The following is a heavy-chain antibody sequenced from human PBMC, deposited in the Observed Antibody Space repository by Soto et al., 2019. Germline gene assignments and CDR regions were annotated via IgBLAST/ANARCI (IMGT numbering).Heavy chain of an antibody. Sequence: QVQLVESGGGVVQPGRSLRLSCAVSGFIFKNYALNWVRQAPGKGLEWVASITRDGYNKYYADSVKGRFTISRDNSKNTLSLQMNALRVEDSSVYYCTKSSGGSSSVGMDYWGPGTLVTVSS. CDR1: GFIFKNYA. V-gene: IGHV3-30*04. CDR2: ITRDGYNK. D-gene: IGHD6-6*01. CDR3: TKSSGGSSSVGMDY. J-gene: IGHJ4*02.